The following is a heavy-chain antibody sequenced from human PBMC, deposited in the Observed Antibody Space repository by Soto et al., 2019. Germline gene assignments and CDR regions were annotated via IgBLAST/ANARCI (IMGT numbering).Heavy chain of an antibody. CDR1: GGSISSGDYY. Sequence: QVQLQESCPGLVKPSQTLSLTCTVSGGSISSGDYYWSWIRQPPGKGLEWIGYIYYSGSTYYNPSLKSRVTISVDTSKNQFSLKLSSVTAADTAVYYCARDYDYVWGSYRYGPFDIWGQGTMVTVSS. CDR2: IYYSGST. D-gene: IGHD3-16*02. V-gene: IGHV4-30-4*01. J-gene: IGHJ3*02. CDR3: ARDYDYVWGSYRYGPFDI.